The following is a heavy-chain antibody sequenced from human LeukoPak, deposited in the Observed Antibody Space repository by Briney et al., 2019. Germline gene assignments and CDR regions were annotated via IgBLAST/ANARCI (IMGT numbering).Heavy chain of an antibody. Sequence: GGSLRLSCAASGFTFSSYAMYWVRQAPGKGLEWVSGIFGSGGSTHYADSVKGRFTISRDNSKNTLYLQMNSLRAEDTAVYYCAKDLIAVAPTPVDYWGQGTLVTVSS. V-gene: IGHV3-23*01. CDR1: GFTFSSYA. D-gene: IGHD6-19*01. CDR2: IFGSGGST. J-gene: IGHJ4*02. CDR3: AKDLIAVAPTPVDY.